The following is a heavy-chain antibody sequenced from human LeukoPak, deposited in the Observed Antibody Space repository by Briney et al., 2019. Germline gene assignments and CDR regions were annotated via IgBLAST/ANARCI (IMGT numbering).Heavy chain of an antibody. CDR1: GFSFSSYA. CDR2: ISYDGSNK. D-gene: IGHD3-10*01. V-gene: IGHV3-30-3*01. J-gene: IGHJ5*02. Sequence: PGGSLRLSCAASGFSFSSYAMHWVRQAPGKGLEWVAVISYDGSNKYYTDSVKGRVTISRDHSKNTLNLQMNSLRAEDTAVYYCARGRFGESASWGQGTLVTVSS. CDR3: ARGRFGESAS.